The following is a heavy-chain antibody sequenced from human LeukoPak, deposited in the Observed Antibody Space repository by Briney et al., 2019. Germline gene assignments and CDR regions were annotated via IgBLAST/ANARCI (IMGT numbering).Heavy chain of an antibody. J-gene: IGHJ6*02. V-gene: IGHV4-34*01. CDR2: IGHNGST. CDR1: GGSFSDFN. Sequence: SETLSLTCAVYGGSFSDFNWTWIRQPPGKGLEWIGEIGHNGSTNYNPSLKGRVTILVDTSKNQFSLKLSSVTAADTAVYYCARDPRIGTMVLRYYYYGMDVWGQGTTVTVSS. D-gene: IGHD3-10*01. CDR3: ARDPRIGTMVLRYYYYGMDV.